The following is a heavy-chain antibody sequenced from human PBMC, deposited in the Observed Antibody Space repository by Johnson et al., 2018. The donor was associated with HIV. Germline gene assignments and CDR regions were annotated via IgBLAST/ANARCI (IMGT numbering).Heavy chain of an antibody. CDR3: ARGGPPDAFDI. D-gene: IGHD1-26*01. J-gene: IGHJ3*02. CDR2: IRYDGSNK. V-gene: IGHV3-33*01. CDR1: GFTFSSYG. Sequence: VQLLESGGGVVQPGRSLRLSCAASGFTFSSYGMHWVRQAPGKGLEWVAVIRYDGSNKYYADSVKGRFTISRDNSKNTLYLQMNSLRAEDTAVYYCARGGPPDAFDICGQGTMVTVSS.